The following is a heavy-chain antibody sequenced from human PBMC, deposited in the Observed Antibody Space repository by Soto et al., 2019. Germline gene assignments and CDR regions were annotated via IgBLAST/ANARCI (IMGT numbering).Heavy chain of an antibody. V-gene: IGHV2-70*13. CDR3: ARSIRGQRKFNGMDV. CDR2: IERDDDDK. Sequence: SGPTLVNPTETLTLTCTLSGFSITSPGMSVSWIRQPPGRALEWLALIERDDDDKYYSTSLKTRLTISKDTRKNQVVLTMANMDPADTATYYCARSIRGQRKFNGMDVWGQGTTVTVSS. J-gene: IGHJ6*02. CDR1: GFSITSPGMS. D-gene: IGHD6-25*01.